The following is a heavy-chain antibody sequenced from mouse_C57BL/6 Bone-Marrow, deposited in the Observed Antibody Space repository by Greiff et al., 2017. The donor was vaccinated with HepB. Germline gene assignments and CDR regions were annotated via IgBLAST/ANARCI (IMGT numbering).Heavy chain of an antibody. J-gene: IGHJ2*01. CDR2: IYPGSGST. D-gene: IGHD1-1*01. CDR1: GYTFTSYW. CDR3: ARGYLLLFYYFDY. Sequence: VQLQQPGAELVKPGASVKMSCKASGYTFTSYWITWVKQRPGQGLEWIGDIYPGSGSTNYNEKSKSKATLTVDTSSSTAYMQLSSLTSEDSAVYYCARGYLLLFYYFDYWGQGTTLTVSS. V-gene: IGHV1-55*01.